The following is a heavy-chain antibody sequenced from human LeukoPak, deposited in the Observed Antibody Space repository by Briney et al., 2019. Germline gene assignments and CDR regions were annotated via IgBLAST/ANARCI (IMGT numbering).Heavy chain of an antibody. Sequence: ASVKVSCKASGYTFTSYGISWVRQAPGQGLEWMGWISAYNGNTNYAQKLQGRVTMTTDTSTSTAYMELRSLRSDDTAVYYCARDQARYYYDSSGYADYWGQGTLVTVSS. CDR2: ISAYNGNT. CDR3: ARDQARYYYDSSGYADY. D-gene: IGHD3-22*01. V-gene: IGHV1-18*01. J-gene: IGHJ4*02. CDR1: GYTFTSYG.